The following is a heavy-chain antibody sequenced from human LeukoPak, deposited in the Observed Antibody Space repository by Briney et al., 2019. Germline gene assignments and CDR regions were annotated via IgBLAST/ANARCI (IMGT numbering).Heavy chain of an antibody. CDR1: GFTFSSYW. CDR3: ATDYYDSSGPDY. J-gene: IGHJ4*02. D-gene: IGHD3-22*01. V-gene: IGHV3-74*01. Sequence: GGSLRLSCAASGFTFSSYWMHWVRQAPGKGLVWVSRLISDGSSASYADSVKGRFTISRDNSKNTLYLQMNSLRAEDTAVYYCATDYYDSSGPDYWGQGTLVTVSS. CDR2: LISDGSSA.